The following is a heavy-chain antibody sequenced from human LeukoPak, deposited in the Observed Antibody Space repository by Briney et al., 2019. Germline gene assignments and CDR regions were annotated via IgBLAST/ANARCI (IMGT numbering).Heavy chain of an antibody. Sequence: ASVKVSCKASGYTFTGYYMHWVRQAPGQGLEWMGWINPNSGGTNNEQKFQGRVTMTRDTSISTAYLQWSSLKASHTAMYYCARHSTRELPTTYDVFDIWGQGTMVTVSS. V-gene: IGHV1-2*02. J-gene: IGHJ3*02. CDR1: GYTFTGYY. CDR2: INPNSGGT. CDR3: ARHSTRELPTTYDVFDI. D-gene: IGHD1-26*01.